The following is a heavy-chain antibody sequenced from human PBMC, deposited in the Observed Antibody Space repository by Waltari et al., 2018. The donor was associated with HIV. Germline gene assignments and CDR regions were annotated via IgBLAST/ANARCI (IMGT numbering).Heavy chain of an antibody. V-gene: IGHV3-74*01. J-gene: IGHJ4*02. CDR1: EFTFSDYW. CDR3: ARPRGYNYGYTGFDS. CDR2: INSDGSST. Sequence: EVQLVESGGGLVQPGGSLRLSCAASEFTFSDYWMTWFRQGTGKGLVWVSRINSDGSSTSYADSVKGRFTISRDNAKNTLYLQMYSLRAEDTAVYYCARPRGYNYGYTGFDSWGRGTLVTVSS. D-gene: IGHD5-18*01.